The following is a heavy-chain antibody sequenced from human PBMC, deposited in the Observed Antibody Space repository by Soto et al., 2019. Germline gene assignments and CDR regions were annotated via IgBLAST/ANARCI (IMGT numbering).Heavy chain of an antibody. J-gene: IGHJ6*02. V-gene: IGHV1-69*06. Sequence: QVQLVQSGAEVKKPGSSVKVSCKASGGTFSSYAISWVRQAPGQGLEWMGGIIPIFGTANYAQKFQGRVTLTADKSTSTAYMELSSLRSEDTAVYYCARPAMVRGVIPFYYYYGMDVWGQGTTVTVSS. CDR1: GGTFSSYA. CDR3: ARPAMVRGVIPFYYYYGMDV. D-gene: IGHD3-10*01. CDR2: IIPIFGTA.